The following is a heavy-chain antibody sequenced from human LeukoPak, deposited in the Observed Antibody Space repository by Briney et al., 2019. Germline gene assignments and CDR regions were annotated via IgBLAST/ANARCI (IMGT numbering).Heavy chain of an antibody. CDR2: IIPIFGTA. J-gene: IGHJ6*01. CDR3: AGTWKYQSLDNFYGLGV. V-gene: IGHV1-69*13. Sequence: GASVKVSCKASGGTFSSYAISWVRQAPGQGLEWMGGIIPIFGTANYAQKFQGRVTITADESTSTAYMELSSLRSEDTAVYFCAGTWKYQSLDNFYGLGVWGQGTTVTVSS. D-gene: IGHD2-2*01. CDR1: GGTFSSYA.